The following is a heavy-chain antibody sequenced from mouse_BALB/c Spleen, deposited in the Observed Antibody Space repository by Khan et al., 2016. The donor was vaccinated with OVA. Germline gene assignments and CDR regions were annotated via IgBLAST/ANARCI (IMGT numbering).Heavy chain of an antibody. V-gene: IGHV3-2*02. Sequence: VQLKESGPGLVKPSQSLSLTCTVTGYSITSDYAWNLIRQFPGNKLEWMGYISYSGSTSYNPSLKSRISITRDTSKNQFFLQLNSVTTEDTATYYCAGSGKYRYEDWLAYWGQGTLVTVSA. J-gene: IGHJ3*01. CDR1: GYSITSDYA. CDR3: AGSGKYRYEDWLAY. D-gene: IGHD2-14*01. CDR2: ISYSGST.